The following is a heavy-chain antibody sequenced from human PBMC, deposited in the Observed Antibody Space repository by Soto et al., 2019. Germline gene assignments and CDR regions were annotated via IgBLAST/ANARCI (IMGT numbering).Heavy chain of an antibody. CDR1: GGSISSSSYY. D-gene: IGHD3-9*01. J-gene: IGHJ6*02. Sequence: PSETLSLTCTVSGGSISSSSYYWGWIRQPPGKGLEWIGSIYYSGSTYYNPSLKSRVTISVDTSKNQFSLKLSSVTAADTAVYYCANLVNDYYYYGMDVWGQGTTVTVSS. CDR3: ANLVNDYYYYGMDV. V-gene: IGHV4-39*01. CDR2: IYYSGST.